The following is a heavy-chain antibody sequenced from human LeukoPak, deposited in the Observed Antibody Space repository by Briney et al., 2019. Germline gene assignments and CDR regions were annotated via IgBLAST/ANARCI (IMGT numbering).Heavy chain of an antibody. CDR3: ARDRVDYGDYYYYYGMDV. Sequence: ASVKVSCKASGYTFTSYAVHWVRQAPGQRLEWMGWINAGNGNTKYSQKFQGRVTITRDTSASTAYMELSSLRSEDTAVYYCARDRVDYGDYYYYYGMDVWGQGTTVTVSS. V-gene: IGHV1-3*01. D-gene: IGHD4-17*01. CDR2: INAGNGNT. CDR1: GYTFTSYA. J-gene: IGHJ6*02.